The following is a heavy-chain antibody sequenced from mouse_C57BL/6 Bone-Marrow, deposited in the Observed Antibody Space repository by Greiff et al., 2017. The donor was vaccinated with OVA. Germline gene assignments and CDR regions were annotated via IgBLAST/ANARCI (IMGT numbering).Heavy chain of an antibody. D-gene: IGHD2-1*01. V-gene: IGHV1-81*01. CDR2: IYPRRGNT. CDR1: GYTFTSYG. Sequence: QVQLQQSGAELARPGASVKLSCKASGYTFTSYGISWVKQRTGQGLEWIGEIYPRRGNTYYNEKFKGKATLTADKSSSTAYMELRSLTSEDSAVYFCARYGNDAIDYWGQGTSVTVSS. J-gene: IGHJ4*01. CDR3: ARYGNDAIDY.